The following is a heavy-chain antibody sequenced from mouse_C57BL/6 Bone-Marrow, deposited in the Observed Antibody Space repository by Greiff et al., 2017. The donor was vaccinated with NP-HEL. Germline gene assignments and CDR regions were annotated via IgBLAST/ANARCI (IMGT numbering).Heavy chain of an antibody. V-gene: IGHV2-6*01. CDR1: GFSLTSYG. CDR3: ASEIYYDYDVWYAMDY. J-gene: IGHJ4*01. CDR2: IWGVGST. Sequence: VKLMESGPGLVAPSQCLSITCTVSGFSLTSYGVDWVRQSPGKGLEWLGVIWGVGSTNYNSALKSRLSISKDNSKSQVFLKMNSLQTDDTAMYYCASEIYYDYDVWYAMDYWGQGTSVTVSS. D-gene: IGHD2-4*01.